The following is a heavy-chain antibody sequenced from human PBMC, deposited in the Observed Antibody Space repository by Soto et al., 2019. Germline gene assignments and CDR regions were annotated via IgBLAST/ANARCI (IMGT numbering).Heavy chain of an antibody. CDR1: GFTFSDHY. J-gene: IGHJ3*02. V-gene: IGHV3-72*01. CDR3: TINYYDTSGYSIDI. CDR2: TRNKGNSYST. Sequence: GSLRLSCAASGFTFSDHYMDWVRQAPGKGLEWVGRTRNKGNSYSTEYAASVKGRFTISRDDSKNSLYLQMNSLKTEDTAVYYCTINYYDTSGYSIDIWGQGTMVTV. D-gene: IGHD3-22*01.